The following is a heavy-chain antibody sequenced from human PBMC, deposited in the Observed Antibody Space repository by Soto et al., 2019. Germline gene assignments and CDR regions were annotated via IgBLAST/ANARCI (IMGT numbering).Heavy chain of an antibody. CDR2: IDWDDDK. D-gene: IGHD1-26*01. Sequence: SGPTLVNPTQTLTLTCTFSGFSLSPSGMRVGWIRQPPGKALEWLARIDWDDDKFYSTSLKTRLTISKDTSKNQVVLTMTNMDPVDTATYYCARQSGSYVDCWGQGTLVTVSS. V-gene: IGHV2-70*04. J-gene: IGHJ4*02. CDR1: GFSLSPSGMR. CDR3: ARQSGSYVDC.